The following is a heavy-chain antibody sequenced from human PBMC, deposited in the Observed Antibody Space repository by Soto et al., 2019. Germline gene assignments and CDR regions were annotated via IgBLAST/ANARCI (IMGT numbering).Heavy chain of an antibody. D-gene: IGHD3-3*01. J-gene: IGHJ4*02. CDR3: ARISGRGYYMSVDY. V-gene: IGHV2-26*01. Sequence: QVTLKESGPVLVKPTETLTLTCTVSGFSLSSANMGVSWIRQPPGKALEWLAHISSNDEKSFSISLKDRLTISKDTSKSQVVLTMTNMDPVDTATYYRARISGRGYYMSVDYWGQGTLLTVSS. CDR2: ISSNDEK. CDR1: GFSLSSANMG.